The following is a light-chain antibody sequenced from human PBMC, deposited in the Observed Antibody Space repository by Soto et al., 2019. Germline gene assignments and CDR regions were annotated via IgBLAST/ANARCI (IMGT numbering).Light chain of an antibody. J-gene: IGKJ1*01. V-gene: IGKV1-39*01. CDR1: QSITNY. CDR3: QQTYSSPET. CDR2: AAS. Sequence: DIQMTQSPSSLSASVGDRVTITCRASQSITNYLNWYQQKPGKAPNLLIYAASTLQSGVPSRFSGSGSGTDFTLTISSLQPEDFATYYCQQTYSSPETFAQGTQVDI.